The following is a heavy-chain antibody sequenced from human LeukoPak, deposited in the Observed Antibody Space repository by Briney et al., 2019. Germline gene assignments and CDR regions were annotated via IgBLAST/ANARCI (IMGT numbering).Heavy chain of an antibody. V-gene: IGHV3-30-3*01. CDR2: ISYHGSNK. CDR3: VPAEGCSGGSCYPINY. J-gene: IGHJ4*02. D-gene: IGHD2-15*01. Sequence: GTSLRLSCAASGFTFSTYAMHWVRQAPGKGLAWVAVISYHGSNKYYADSVKGRFTVSRDNSKNTLYLEMNSLRPEDTAVYYCVPAEGCSGGSCYPINYWGQGTLVTVSS. CDR1: GFTFSTYA.